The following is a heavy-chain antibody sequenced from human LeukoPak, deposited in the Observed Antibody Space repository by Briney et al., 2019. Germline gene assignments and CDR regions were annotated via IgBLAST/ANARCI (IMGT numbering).Heavy chain of an antibody. J-gene: IGHJ4*02. CDR2: INPNSGGT. V-gene: IGHV1-2*02. CDR3: ARNYYDSGRDEESFDY. CDR1: GYTFTDYY. D-gene: IGHD3-10*01. Sequence: ASVKVSCKASGYTFTDYYIHWVRQAPGQGLEWMGWINPNSGGTNYAQKFQGRVTMTRDTSISTAYMELSRLRSDDTAVYYCARNYYDSGRDEESFDYWGQGTLVTDSS.